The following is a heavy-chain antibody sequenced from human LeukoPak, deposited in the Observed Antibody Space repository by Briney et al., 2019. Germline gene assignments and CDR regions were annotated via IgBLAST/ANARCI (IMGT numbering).Heavy chain of an antibody. CDR2: ISGSGGST. J-gene: IGHJ6*03. Sequence: QPGGSLRLSCAASRFTFSSYAMSWVRQAPGKGLEWVSAISGSGGSTYYADSVKGRFTISRDNAKNSLYLQMNSLRAEDTAVYYCARYGGDYGGNRDYMDVWGKGTTVTISS. V-gene: IGHV3-23*01. CDR1: RFTFSSYA. CDR3: ARYGGDYGGNRDYMDV. D-gene: IGHD4-23*01.